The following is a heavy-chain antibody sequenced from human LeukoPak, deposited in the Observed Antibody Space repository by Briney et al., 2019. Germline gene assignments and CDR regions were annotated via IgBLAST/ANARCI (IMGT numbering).Heavy chain of an antibody. Sequence: KPSQTLSLTCTVSGGSISSGTLFWSWIRQPAGKGLEWIGRIYTGGSTNYNPSLKSRVTMSVDTSRNQFSLRLSSVTAADTAVYYCASEVPASIDYFQHWGQGTLVTVSS. V-gene: IGHV4-61*02. CDR2: IYTGGST. D-gene: IGHD2-2*02. J-gene: IGHJ1*01. CDR1: GGSISSGTLF. CDR3: ASEVPASIDYFQH.